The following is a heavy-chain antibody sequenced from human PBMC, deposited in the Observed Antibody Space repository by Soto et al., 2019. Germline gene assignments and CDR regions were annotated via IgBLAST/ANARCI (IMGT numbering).Heavy chain of an antibody. D-gene: IGHD6-13*01. CDR1: GYTFTSYA. J-gene: IGHJ4*02. CDR2: INAGNGNT. V-gene: IGHV1-3*01. Sequence: QVQLVQSGAEVKKPGASVKVSCKASGYTFTSYAMHWVRQAPGQRLEWMGWINAGNGNTKYSQKFQGRVTITRDTSASTAYMELSSLRSEDTAVYYCARDLAAAGLDYWGQGTLVTVSS. CDR3: ARDLAAAGLDY.